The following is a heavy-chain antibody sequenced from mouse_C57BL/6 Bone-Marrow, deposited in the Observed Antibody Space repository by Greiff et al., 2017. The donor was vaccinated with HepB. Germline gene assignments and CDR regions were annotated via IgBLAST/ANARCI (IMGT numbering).Heavy chain of an antibody. D-gene: IGHD4-1*01. Sequence: QVQLKESGAELARPGASVKMSCKASGYTFTSYTMHWVKQRPGQGLEWIGYINPSSGYTKYNQKFKDKATLTADKSSSTAYMQLSSLTSEDSAVYYCARIGLGRVYYAMDYWGQGTSVTVSS. J-gene: IGHJ4*01. V-gene: IGHV1-4*01. CDR3: ARIGLGRVYYAMDY. CDR2: INPSSGYT. CDR1: GYTFTSYT.